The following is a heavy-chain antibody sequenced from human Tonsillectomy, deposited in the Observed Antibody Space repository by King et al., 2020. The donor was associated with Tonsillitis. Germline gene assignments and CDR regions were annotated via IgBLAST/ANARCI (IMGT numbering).Heavy chain of an antibody. D-gene: IGHD3-16*01. V-gene: IGHV1-18*04. CDR3: SRITPFGMGFLYYFYF. CDR1: GYTFTSYG. CDR2: IRTYKGNK. J-gene: IGHJ4*02. Sequence: VQLVESGAEVKKPGASVKVSCKASGYTFTSYGISWGRQAPGQGLEWVGWIRTYKGNKNYAQKLQGRVTMTTDTSTKTPYMELSSLRSDDTAVYYCSRITPFGMGFLYYFYFWGQGTLVTVSS.